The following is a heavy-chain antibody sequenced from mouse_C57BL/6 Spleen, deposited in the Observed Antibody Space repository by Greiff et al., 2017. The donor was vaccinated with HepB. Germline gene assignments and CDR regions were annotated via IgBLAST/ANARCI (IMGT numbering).Heavy chain of an antibody. CDR3: ASQGVTTGDTAMDY. J-gene: IGHJ4*01. Sequence: EVKLMESGGDLVKPGGSLKLSCAASGFTFSSYGMSWVRQTPDKRLEWVATISSGGSYTYYPDSVKGRFTISRDNAKNTLYLQMSSLKSEDTAMYYCASQGVTTGDTAMDYWGQGTSVTVSS. CDR2: ISSGGSYT. CDR1: GFTFSSYG. D-gene: IGHD2-2*01. V-gene: IGHV5-6*01.